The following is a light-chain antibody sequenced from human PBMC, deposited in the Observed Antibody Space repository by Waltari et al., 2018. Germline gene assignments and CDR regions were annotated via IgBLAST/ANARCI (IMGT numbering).Light chain of an antibody. J-gene: IGKJ2*01. CDR3: QQYDNWPPIT. CDR1: QSIRSN. V-gene: IGKV3-15*01. Sequence: EIVMTQSPATLSVSPGERATLSCSASQSIRSNLAWYRQKPGQAPRLLIYGASFSATGIPARFSGSGSETEFTLTISNLQSEDFAIYYCQQYDNWPPITFGQGTKLEMK. CDR2: GAS.